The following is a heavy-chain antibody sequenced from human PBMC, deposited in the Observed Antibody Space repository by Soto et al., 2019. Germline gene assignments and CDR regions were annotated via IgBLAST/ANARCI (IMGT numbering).Heavy chain of an antibody. CDR1: GFAFSSYG. D-gene: IGHD4-17*01. V-gene: IGHV3-33*01. CDR3: ARDGGDYVRFDY. CDR2: IWYDGSNK. J-gene: IGHJ4*02. Sequence: GGSLRLSCAASGFAFSSYGMHWVRQAPGKGLEWVAVIWYDGSNKYYADSVKGRFTISRDNSKNTLYLQMNSLRAEDTAVYYCARDGGDYVRFDYWGQGTLVTVSS.